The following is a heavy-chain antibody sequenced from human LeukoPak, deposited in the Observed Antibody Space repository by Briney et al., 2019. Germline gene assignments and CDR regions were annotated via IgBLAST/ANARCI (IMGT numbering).Heavy chain of an antibody. CDR2: ISAYNGNT. D-gene: IGHD3-10*01. V-gene: IGHV1-18*04. CDR3: ARGEKYELGETPNS. CDR1: GYTFTSYY. J-gene: IGHJ5*02. Sequence: ASVKVSCKASGYTFTSYYMHWVRQAPGQGLEWMGWISAYNGNTNYAQKLQGRVTMTTDTSTSTAYMELRSLRSDDTAMYYCARGEKYELGETPNSWGQGTLVTVSS.